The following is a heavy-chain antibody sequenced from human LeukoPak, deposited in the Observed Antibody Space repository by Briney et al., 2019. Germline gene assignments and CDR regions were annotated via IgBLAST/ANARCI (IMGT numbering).Heavy chain of an antibody. CDR3: AKRASGYYFDS. Sequence: GGSLRLSCAASGFTFSTYGMSWLRQAPGKGVEWVSTISTTGDTTYYTDSVKGRFTISRDNSKNTVYLQMSSLRAEDTAVVYCAKRASGYYFDSWGQGTLVTVSS. V-gene: IGHV3-23*01. CDR1: GFTFSTYG. CDR2: ISTTGDTT. J-gene: IGHJ4*02. D-gene: IGHD5-12*01.